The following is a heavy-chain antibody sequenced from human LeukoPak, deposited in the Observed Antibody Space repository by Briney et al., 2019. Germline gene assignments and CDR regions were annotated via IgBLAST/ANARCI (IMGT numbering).Heavy chain of an antibody. D-gene: IGHD3-3*01. V-gene: IGHV4-34*01. J-gene: IGHJ4*02. CDR2: INHGGST. CDR1: GGSFRGYY. Sequence: SETLSLTCAVYGGSFRGYYWSWIRQPPGKGLEWIGEINHGGSTNYNPSLKSRVTISVDTSKNQFSLKLSSVTAADTAVYYCARGSVSGYYTFDYWGQGTLVTVSS. CDR3: ARGSVSGYYTFDY.